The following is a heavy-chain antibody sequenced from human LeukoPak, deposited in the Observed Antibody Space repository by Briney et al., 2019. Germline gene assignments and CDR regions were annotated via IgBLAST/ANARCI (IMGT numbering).Heavy chain of an antibody. CDR1: GYTFSTFG. V-gene: IGHV1-18*01. CDR2: ISIYNGDT. CDR3: PRAPREGAFDY. J-gene: IGHJ4*02. D-gene: IGHD3-16*01. Sequence: ASVKVSCKASGYTFSTFGITWVRQAPGQGLEWMGWISIYNGDTHFAQRLQGRVSLTTDTSTNTAYMELRSLRSDDTAMYFCPRAPREGAFDYWGQGTRVTVSS.